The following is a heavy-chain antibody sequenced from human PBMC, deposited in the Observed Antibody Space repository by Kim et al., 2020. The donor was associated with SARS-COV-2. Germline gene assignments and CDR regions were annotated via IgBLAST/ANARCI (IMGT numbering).Heavy chain of an antibody. V-gene: IGHV6-1*01. J-gene: IGHJ3*02. D-gene: IGHD3-9*01. Sequence: VSVKSRITINPDTSKNQFALQLSSVTPEDTAVYYCARATKDWFDDAFDIWGQGTMVTVSS. CDR3: ARATKDWFDDAFDI.